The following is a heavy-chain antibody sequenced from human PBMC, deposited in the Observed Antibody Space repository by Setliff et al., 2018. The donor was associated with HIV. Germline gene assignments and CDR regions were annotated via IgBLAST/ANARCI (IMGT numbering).Heavy chain of an antibody. Sequence: SETLSLTCAVYDGSFSGYSWSWIRQPPGKGLEWIGEVSHSGSTTYNPSLKSRVSMSVDTSKNQFSLKLSSVTAADTAVYYCARDRRGYYYGSGSCYMDVWGTGTTVTVSS. V-gene: IGHV4-34*01. J-gene: IGHJ6*03. D-gene: IGHD3-10*01. CDR3: ARDRRGYYYGSGSCYMDV. CDR1: DGSFSGYS. CDR2: VSHSGST.